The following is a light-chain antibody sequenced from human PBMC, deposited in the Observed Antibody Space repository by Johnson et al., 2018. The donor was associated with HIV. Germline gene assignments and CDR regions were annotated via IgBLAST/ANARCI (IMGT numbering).Light chain of an antibody. CDR1: SSNIGNNY. CDR3: GTWDSSMSALYV. Sequence: QSVLTQPPSVSAAPGQKVTISCSGSSSNIGNNYVSWYQQLPGTAPKLLIYENNKRPSGIPDRFSGSKSGTSATLGITGLQTGDEADYSVGTWDSSMSALYVFGTGTKVTVL. V-gene: IGLV1-51*02. J-gene: IGLJ1*01. CDR2: ENN.